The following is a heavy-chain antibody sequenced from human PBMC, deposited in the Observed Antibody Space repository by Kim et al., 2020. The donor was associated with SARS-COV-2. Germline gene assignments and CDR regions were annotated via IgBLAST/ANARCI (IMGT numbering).Heavy chain of an antibody. J-gene: IGHJ4*02. V-gene: IGHV3-15*01. D-gene: IGHD3-22*01. Sequence: GGSLRLSCAASGFTFSNAWMSWVRQAPGKGLEWVGRIKSKTDGGTTDYAAPVKGRFTISRDDSKNTLYLQMNSLKTEDTAVYYCTQDTYYYERDYWGQGTLVTVSS. CDR1: GFTFSNAW. CDR2: IKSKTDGGTT. CDR3: TQDTYYYERDY.